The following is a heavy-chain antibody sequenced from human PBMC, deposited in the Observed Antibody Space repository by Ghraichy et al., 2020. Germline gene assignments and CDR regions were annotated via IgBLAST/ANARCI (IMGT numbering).Heavy chain of an antibody. J-gene: IGHJ6*02. CDR3: ARDRPAVAAYYYYALDV. V-gene: IGHV3-48*02. CDR1: GFVFKRYN. CDR2: ISGSSSSI. D-gene: IGHD6-19*01. Sequence: LSLTCAASGFVFKRYNMNWVRQAPGKGLQWISYISGSSSSIYYADSVKGRFTISRDNAKNSLFLQMNSLRDEDTAVYYCARDRPAVAAYYYYALDVWGQGTTVTVYS.